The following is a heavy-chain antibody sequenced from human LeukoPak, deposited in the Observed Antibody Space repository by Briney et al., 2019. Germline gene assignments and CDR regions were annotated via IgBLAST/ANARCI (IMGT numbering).Heavy chain of an antibody. CDR3: ARDPSRSWWGYFDY. CDR2: FSESCGSA. V-gene: IGHV3-23*01. D-gene: IGHD6-13*01. CDR1: GFTLSSHA. J-gene: IGHJ4*02. Sequence: GGSLRLSCAASGFTLSSHAMSWVRQAPGKGLEWISTFSESCGSAHYADSVKGRFTISRDISKNTLYLQMNSLRAEDTAVYYCARDPSRSWWGYFDYWGQGALVTVSS.